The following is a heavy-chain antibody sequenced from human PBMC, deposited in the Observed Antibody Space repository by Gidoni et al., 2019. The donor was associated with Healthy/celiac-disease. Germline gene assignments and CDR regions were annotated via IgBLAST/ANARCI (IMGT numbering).Heavy chain of an antibody. J-gene: IGHJ4*02. Sequence: QVQLQESGPGLVKPSQTLSLTATVSGGSISSGSYYWSWIRQPAGKGLEWIGRIYTSGSTNYNPSLKSRVTISVDTSKNQFSLKLSSVTAADTAVYYCAREGGSGEWGQGTLVTVSS. D-gene: IGHD2-21*01. CDR1: GGSISSGSYY. CDR2: IYTSGST. V-gene: IGHV4-61*02. CDR3: AREGGSGE.